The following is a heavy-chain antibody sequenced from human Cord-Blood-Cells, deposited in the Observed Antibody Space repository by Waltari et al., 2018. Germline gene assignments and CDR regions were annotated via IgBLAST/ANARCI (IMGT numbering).Heavy chain of an antibody. J-gene: IGHJ4*02. Sequence: EVQLVESGGGLIQPGGSLRLSCAASGFTVSSNYMSWVRQAPGKGLEWVSVIYSGGSTYYADSGKGRFTISRDNSKNTLYLQMNSLRAEDTAVYYCARDSPYDSSGYYSDYWGQGTLVTVSS. D-gene: IGHD3-22*01. V-gene: IGHV3-53*01. CDR2: IYSGGST. CDR1: GFTVSSNY. CDR3: ARDSPYDSSGYYSDY.